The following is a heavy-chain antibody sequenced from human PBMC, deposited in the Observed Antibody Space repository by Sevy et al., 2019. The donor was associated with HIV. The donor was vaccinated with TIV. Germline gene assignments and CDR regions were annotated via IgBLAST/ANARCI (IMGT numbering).Heavy chain of an antibody. D-gene: IGHD2-21*01. CDR3: VKEGGGEGGDH. J-gene: IGHJ4*02. CDR2: RKYDGSNK. V-gene: IGHV3-30*02. CDR1: GFSFSSYG. Sequence: GGSLRLSCAASGFSFSSYGMHWVRRAPGKGLEWMSYRKYDGSNKDYADSVKGRFTISRDNSKNTLYLQMNSLRVEDTAVSYCVKEGGGEGGDHWGQGTLVTVSS.